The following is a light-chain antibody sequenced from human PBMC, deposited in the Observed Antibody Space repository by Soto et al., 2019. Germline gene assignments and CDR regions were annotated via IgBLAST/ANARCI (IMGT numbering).Light chain of an antibody. J-gene: IGKJ1*01. CDR3: QQYGSSRT. V-gene: IGKV3-20*01. Sequence: EIVLTQSPGTRSLSPGERATLSCRASQSVSRDFLAWYQQKPGQAPRLLIAGPSSRATGIPDRFSGSGSGTDFTLTISRMEPEDFAVYYCQQYGSSRTFGQGTKVDIK. CDR2: GPS. CDR1: QSVSRDF.